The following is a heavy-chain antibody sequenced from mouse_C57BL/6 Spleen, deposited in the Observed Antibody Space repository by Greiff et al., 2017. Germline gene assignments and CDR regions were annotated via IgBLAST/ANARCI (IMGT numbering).Heavy chain of an antibody. CDR1: GYTFTSYW. CDR3: AREDRMGRYDYEAFDY. Sequence: VQLQQPGAELVMPGASVKLSCKASGYTFTSYWMHWVKQRPGQGLEWIGEIDPSDSYTNYNQKFKGKSTLTVDKSSSKAYMQLSSLTSEDSAVYYCAREDRMGRYDYEAFDYWGQGTTLTVSS. CDR2: IDPSDSYT. D-gene: IGHD2-4*01. V-gene: IGHV1-69*01. J-gene: IGHJ2*01.